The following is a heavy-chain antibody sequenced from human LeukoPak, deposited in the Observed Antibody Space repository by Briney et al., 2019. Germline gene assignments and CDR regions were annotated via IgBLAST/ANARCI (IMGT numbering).Heavy chain of an antibody. D-gene: IGHD1-1*01. V-gene: IGHV3-30-3*01. CDR2: ISYDGSNK. J-gene: IGHJ4*02. CDR1: GFTFSSYA. CDR3: VRTGDTERFDY. Sequence: PGGSLRLSCAASGFTFSSYAMHWVRQAPGKGLEWVAVISYDGSNKYYADSVKGRFTISRDNSKNTLYLQMNSLRAEDTAMYYCVRTGDTERFDYWGQGTLVTVSS.